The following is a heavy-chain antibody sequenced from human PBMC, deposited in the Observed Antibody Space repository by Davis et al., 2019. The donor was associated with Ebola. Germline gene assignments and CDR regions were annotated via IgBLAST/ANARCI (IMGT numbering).Heavy chain of an antibody. Sequence: GESLKISCAASGFTFSSYWMHWVRQAPGKGLVWVSRINSDGSSTSYADSVKGRFTISRDNAKNTLYLQMNSLRAEDTAVYYCARDRGFGEFNYYYMDVWGKGTTVTVSS. J-gene: IGHJ6*03. D-gene: IGHD3-10*01. CDR1: GFTFSSYW. V-gene: IGHV3-74*01. CDR3: ARDRGFGEFNYYYMDV. CDR2: INSDGSST.